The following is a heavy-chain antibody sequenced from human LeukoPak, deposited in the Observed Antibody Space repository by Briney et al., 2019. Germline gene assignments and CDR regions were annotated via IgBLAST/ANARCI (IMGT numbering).Heavy chain of an antibody. CDR2: IIPIFGTA. V-gene: IGHV1-69*05. CDR3: ARSRRGYSYGLGLYYMDV. CDR1: GGTFSSYA. J-gene: IGHJ6*03. Sequence: SVKVSCKASGGTFSSYAISWVRQAPGQGLELMGGIIPIFGTANYAQKFQGRVTITTDESTSTAYMEPSSLRSEDTDVYYCARSRRGYSYGLGLYYMDVWGKGTTVTVSS. D-gene: IGHD5-18*01.